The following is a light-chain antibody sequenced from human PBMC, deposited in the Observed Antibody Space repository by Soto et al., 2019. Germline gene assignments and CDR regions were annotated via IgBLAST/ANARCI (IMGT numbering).Light chain of an antibody. CDR2: WAS. V-gene: IGKV4-1*01. CDR3: QQHYITPIT. J-gene: IGKJ5*01. CDR1: PSELYSAKNKNF. Sequence: DIVMTKSPDSLTVSLGDRATVPCTSSPSELYSAKNKNFLTWYQQKPGQPPKLLIYWASTRESGVPDRFTGSGSGTDFTLTINSLQAEDVAVYYCQQHYITPITFGQGTRLEIK.